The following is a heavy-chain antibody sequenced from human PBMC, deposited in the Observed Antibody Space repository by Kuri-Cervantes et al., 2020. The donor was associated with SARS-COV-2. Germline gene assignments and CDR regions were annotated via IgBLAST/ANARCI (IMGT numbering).Heavy chain of an antibody. V-gene: IGHV3-23*01. CDR1: GFPFRSYA. J-gene: IGHJ4*02. D-gene: IGHD3-9*01. CDR3: AKVEGRYFDWLLPQYYFEY. CDR2: ISGSGGTT. Sequence: GGSLRPSRAASGFPFRSYAMNWVRQASGKGLEWVPTISGSGGTTFYADSVKGRFTISRDNSKNTLYLQMNSLRAEDTAVYYRAKVEGRYFDWLLPQYYFEYWGQGTLVTVSS.